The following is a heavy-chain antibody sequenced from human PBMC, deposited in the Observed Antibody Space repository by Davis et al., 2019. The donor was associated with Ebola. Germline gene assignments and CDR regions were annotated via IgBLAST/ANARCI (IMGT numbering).Heavy chain of an antibody. Sequence: GESLKISCAASGFTFSSYGMHWVRQAPGKGLEWVAVISYDGSNKYYADSVKGRFTISRDNSKNTLYLQMNSLRAEDTAVYYCAKGDRVDPWGQGTPVTVSS. D-gene: IGHD2-15*01. V-gene: IGHV3-30*18. CDR3: AKGDRVDP. CDR2: ISYDGSNK. J-gene: IGHJ5*02. CDR1: GFTFSSYG.